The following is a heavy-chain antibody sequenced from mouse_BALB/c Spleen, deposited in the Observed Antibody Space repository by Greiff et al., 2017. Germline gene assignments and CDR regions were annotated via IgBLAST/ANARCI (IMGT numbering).Heavy chain of an antibody. Sequence: QVQLQQSGPELVKPGASVRISCKASGYTFTSYYIHWVKQRPGQGLEWIGWIYPGNVNTKYNEKFKGKATLTADKSSSTAYMQLSSLTSEDSAVYFCAGYDEPWYIDVWGAGTTVTVSS. CDR2: IYPGNVNT. J-gene: IGHJ1*01. CDR1: GYTFTSYY. V-gene: IGHV1S56*01. CDR3: AGYDEPWYIDV. D-gene: IGHD2-2*01.